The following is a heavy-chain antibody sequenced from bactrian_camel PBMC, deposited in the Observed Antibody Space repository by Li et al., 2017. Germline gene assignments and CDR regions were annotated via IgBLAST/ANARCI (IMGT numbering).Heavy chain of an antibody. V-gene: IGHV3S53*01. CDR2: IAREDTT. CDR1: GSRFSSYC. CDR3: AKDHPPLRNYGGTYYAELRDFDY. J-gene: IGHJ6*01. Sequence: HVQLVESGGGSVQAGGSLRLSCAVSGSRFSSYCMGWFRQAPGKEREGVAAIAREDTTTYADSVKGRFTISRDNAKNTVYLQLNDLKTEDTAMYYCAKDHPPLRNYGGTYYAELRDFDYGGQGTQVTVS. D-gene: IGHD2*01.